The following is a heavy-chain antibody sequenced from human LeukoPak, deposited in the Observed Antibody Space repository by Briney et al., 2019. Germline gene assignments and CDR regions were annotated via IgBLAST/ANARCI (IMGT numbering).Heavy chain of an antibody. CDR1: GYTFTGYY. CDR2: INPNSGGT. CDR3: AREPNYYDSSGYYYGGPRDAFDI. Sequence: ASVKVSCKASGYTFTGYYMHWVRQAPGQGLEWMGWINPNSGGTNYAQKFQGRVTMTRDTSISTAYMELSSLRSEDTAVYYCAREPNYYDSSGYYYGGPRDAFDIWGQGTLVTVSS. D-gene: IGHD3-22*01. J-gene: IGHJ4*02. V-gene: IGHV1-2*02.